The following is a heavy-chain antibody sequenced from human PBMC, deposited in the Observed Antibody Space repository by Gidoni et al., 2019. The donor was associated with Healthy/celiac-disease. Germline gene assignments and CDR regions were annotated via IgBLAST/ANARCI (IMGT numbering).Heavy chain of an antibody. CDR3: AGDKRPVYRTVRGVIIEIYGMDV. J-gene: IGHJ6*02. CDR2: ISYDRSNK. D-gene: IGHD3-10*01. CDR1: GFTFSSYA. Sequence: QVQLVESGGGVVQPGRSLRLSCAASGFTFSSYAMHWVRQAPGKGLEWVAVISYDRSNKYYADSVKGRFTISRDNSKNTLYLQMNSLRAEDTAVYYCAGDKRPVYRTVRGVIIEIYGMDVWGQGTTVTVSS. V-gene: IGHV3-30*03.